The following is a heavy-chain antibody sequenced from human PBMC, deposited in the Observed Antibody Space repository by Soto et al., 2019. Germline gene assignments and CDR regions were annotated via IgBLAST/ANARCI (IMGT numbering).Heavy chain of an antibody. CDR1: GRSIGCYY. D-gene: IGHD2-2*01. J-gene: IGHJ5*02. CDR2: IYYSGST. Sequence: ASLTRSLTGAGLGRSIGCYYWSWIRQPPGKGLEWIGYIYYSGSTNYNPSLKSRVTISVDTSKNQFSLKLSSVTAADTAVYYCARVPDRWGQGTLVTVS. CDR3: ARVPDR. V-gene: IGHV4-59*08.